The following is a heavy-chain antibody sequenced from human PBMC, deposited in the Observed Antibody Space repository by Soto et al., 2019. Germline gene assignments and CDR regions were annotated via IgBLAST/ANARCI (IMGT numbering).Heavy chain of an antibody. V-gene: IGHV3-11*01. J-gene: IGHJ6*03. CDR1: GFTFSDSF. CDR3: AGDQGPNCMAG. CDR2: ISGRDGNI. Sequence: QVQLVESGGGLVKPGGSLRLSCAASGFTFSDSFMSWSRQTPGKGLEWHSYISGRDGNIYYADSVRGRFTISRDNAKNLVHLQMNRQRAEDTAVYYGAGDQGPNCMAGWGEGTAVTVS.